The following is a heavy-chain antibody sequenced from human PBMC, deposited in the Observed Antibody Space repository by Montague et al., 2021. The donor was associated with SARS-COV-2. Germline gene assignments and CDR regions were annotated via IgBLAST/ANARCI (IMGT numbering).Heavy chain of an antibody. CDR1: GGSVSSYY. CDR3: ARAGGFYDSWSGYSSSAGFFDP. D-gene: IGHD3-3*01. V-gene: IGHV4-59*02. J-gene: IGHJ5*02. CDR2: IYYSGST. Sequence: SETLSLTCTVSGGSVSSYYWSWIRQSPGKGLQWLGYIYYSGSTDYNPYLKSRVTMSVETSKNQLSLRLKSVTTADTDVYFCARAGGFYDSWSGYSSSAGFFDPWGQGILVTVSS.